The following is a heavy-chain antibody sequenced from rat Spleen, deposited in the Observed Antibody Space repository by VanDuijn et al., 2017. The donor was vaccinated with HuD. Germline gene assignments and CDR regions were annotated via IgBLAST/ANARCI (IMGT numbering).Heavy chain of an antibody. CDR2: ITNTGGST. Sequence: EVQLVESGGGLVQPGRSLKLSCVASGFTFNNYWMTWIRQAPGKGLEWVASITNTGGSTYYPDSVKGRFTISRDNAKSTLYLQMNSLRSEDTATYYCTRALNSGYGFAYWGQGVMVTVSS. CDR1: GFTFNNYW. J-gene: IGHJ2*01. CDR3: TRALNSGYGFAY. V-gene: IGHV5-31*01. D-gene: IGHD4-3*01.